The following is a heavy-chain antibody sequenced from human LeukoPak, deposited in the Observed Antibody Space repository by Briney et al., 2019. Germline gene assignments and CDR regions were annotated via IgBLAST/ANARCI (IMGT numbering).Heavy chain of an antibody. CDR3: AKDPAVKRWLQYFDY. D-gene: IGHD5-24*01. Sequence: GGSLRLSCAASGFTFSSYAMSWVRQAPGKGLEWVAVISYDGSNKYYADSVKGRFTISRDNSKNTLYLQMNSLRAEDTAVYYCAKDPAVKRWLQYFDYWGQGTLVTVSS. V-gene: IGHV3-30*18. J-gene: IGHJ4*02. CDR1: GFTFSSYA. CDR2: ISYDGSNK.